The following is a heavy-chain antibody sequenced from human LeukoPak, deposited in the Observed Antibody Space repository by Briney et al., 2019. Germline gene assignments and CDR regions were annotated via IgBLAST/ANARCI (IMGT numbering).Heavy chain of an antibody. V-gene: IGHV3-33*01. CDR1: RFTFSSYG. CDR3: ARRGYSSSWYFDY. Sequence: GGSLRLSCAASRFTFSSYGMHWVRQAPGKGLEWVAVIWYDGSNKFYADSVKGRFTISRDNSKNTLYLQMNSLRAEDTAVYYCARRGYSSSWYFDYWGQGTLVTVSS. D-gene: IGHD6-13*01. J-gene: IGHJ4*02. CDR2: IWYDGSNK.